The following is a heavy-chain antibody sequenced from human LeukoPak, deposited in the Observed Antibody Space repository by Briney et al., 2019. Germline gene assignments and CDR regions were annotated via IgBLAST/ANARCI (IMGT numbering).Heavy chain of an antibody. CDR3: ARVGGSYSYGMDV. CDR1: GDSVSSNGVA. Sequence: SQTLSLTCAISGDSVSSNGVAWNWIRQSPSRGLEWLGRTYYRSKWYIEYAISVKSRMTINSDTSKNQFSLQLNSVTLEDTAVYYCARVGGSYSYGMDVWGQGTTVTVSS. V-gene: IGHV6-1*01. CDR2: TYYRSKWYI. J-gene: IGHJ6*02. D-gene: IGHD1-26*01.